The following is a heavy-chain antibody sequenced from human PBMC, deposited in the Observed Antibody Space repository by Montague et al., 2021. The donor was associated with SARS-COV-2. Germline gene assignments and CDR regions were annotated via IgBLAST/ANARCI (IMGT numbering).Heavy chain of an antibody. Sequence: SETLSLTCTVSNGSINSYHWSWVRQPPGKRLEWIGYICYRGSTNYNPSLESRVTMSIDTSKNQFSLKLRSVTAADTAVYFCAREGLHNWFDPWGQGTLVIVSS. CDR1: NGSINSYH. CDR2: ICYRGST. V-gene: IGHV4-59*01. CDR3: AREGLHNWFDP. J-gene: IGHJ5*02.